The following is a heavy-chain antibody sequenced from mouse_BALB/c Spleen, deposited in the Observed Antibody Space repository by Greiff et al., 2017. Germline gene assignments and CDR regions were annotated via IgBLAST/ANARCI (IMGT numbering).Heavy chain of an antibody. CDR1: GYTFTSYY. CDR2: INPSNGGT. V-gene: IGHV1S81*02. D-gene: IGHD2-14*01. Sequence: QVQLQQPGAELVKPGASVKLSCKASGYTFTSYYMYWVKQRPGQGLEWIGGINPSNGGTNFNEKFKSKATLTVDKSSSTAYMQLSSLTSEDSAVYYCTRKGDYRDDEWFAYWGQGTLVTVSA. CDR3: TRKGDYRDDEWFAY. J-gene: IGHJ3*01.